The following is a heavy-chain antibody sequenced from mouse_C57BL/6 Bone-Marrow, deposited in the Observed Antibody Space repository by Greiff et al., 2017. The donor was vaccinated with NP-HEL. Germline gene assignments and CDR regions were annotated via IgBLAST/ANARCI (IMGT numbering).Heavy chain of an antibody. CDR2: IHPTSGST. CDR3: ARYGSPYYFDY. J-gene: IGHJ2*01. D-gene: IGHD1-1*01. V-gene: IGHV1-64*01. CDR1: GYTFTSYW. Sequence: QVQLQQPGAELVKPGASVKLSCKASGYTFTSYWMHWVKQRPGQGLEWIGMIHPTSGSTNYNEKFKSKATLTVDTSSSTAYMQRSSLTSEDSAVYYCARYGSPYYFDYWGQGTTLTVSS.